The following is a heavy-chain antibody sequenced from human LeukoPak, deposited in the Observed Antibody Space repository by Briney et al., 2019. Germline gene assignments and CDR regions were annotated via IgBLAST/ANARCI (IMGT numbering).Heavy chain of an antibody. J-gene: IGHJ3*02. CDR2: IFYSGST. CDR3: ARATKADDFWSGYPGVFDM. D-gene: IGHD3-3*01. CDR1: DGSISTYA. V-gene: IGHV4-59*13. Sequence: AEPLSPPFTLPDGSISTYAWTWTRRPPGRTRGGIEYIFYSGSTNYYPSLESRLTMSVDTSKNQFSLNQISVNGADTAVYYCARATKADDFWSGYPGVFDMWAQGTMVSVS.